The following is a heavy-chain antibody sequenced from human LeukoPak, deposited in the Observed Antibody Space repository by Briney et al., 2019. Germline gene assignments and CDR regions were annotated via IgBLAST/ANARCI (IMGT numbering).Heavy chain of an antibody. CDR3: ARAPGYGAAYYFDY. CDR2: ITSSGNTI. V-gene: IGHV3-48*03. D-gene: IGHD1-1*01. Sequence: GGSLRLSCVASGFTFSSYAMNWVRQAPGKGLEWVSFITSSGNTIYYADSVKGRFTISRDNSKNTLYLQMNSLRAEDTAVYYCARAPGYGAAYYFDYWGQGTLVTVSS. J-gene: IGHJ4*02. CDR1: GFTFSSYA.